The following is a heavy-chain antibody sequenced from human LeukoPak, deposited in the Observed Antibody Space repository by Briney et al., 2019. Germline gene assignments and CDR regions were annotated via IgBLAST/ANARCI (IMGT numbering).Heavy chain of an antibody. CDR3: VRQLVLDY. CDR1: GYTFNSYG. V-gene: IGHV1-2*02. D-gene: IGHD6-13*01. J-gene: IGHJ4*02. Sequence: GASVKVSCKSSGYTFNSYGITWVRQAPGQGLEWMGWINPNSGGTNYAQKFQGRVTMTRDTSISTAYMELSRLRSDDTAVYYCVRQLVLDYWGQGTLVTVSS. CDR2: INPNSGGT.